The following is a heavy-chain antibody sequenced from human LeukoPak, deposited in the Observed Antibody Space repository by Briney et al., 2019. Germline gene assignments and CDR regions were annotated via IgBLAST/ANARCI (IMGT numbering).Heavy chain of an antibody. J-gene: IGHJ5*02. CDR3: ALSRFRWNVDWFDP. D-gene: IGHD1-1*01. CDR1: GFTFSRYS. Sequence: GGSLRLSCAASGFTFSRYSMKWVRQSPGKGLEWVSSIGGLFDIHYPDSVKGRFTISRDNSKNTLYLQMDNLRAEDTAVYYCALSRFRWNVDWFDPWGQGTLVTVSS. V-gene: IGHV3-23*01. CDR2: IGGLFDI.